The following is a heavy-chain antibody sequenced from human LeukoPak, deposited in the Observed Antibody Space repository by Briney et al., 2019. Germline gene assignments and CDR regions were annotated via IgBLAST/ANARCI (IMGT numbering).Heavy chain of an antibody. CDR2: FDPEDGET. V-gene: IGHV1-24*01. Sequence: GASVKVSCKVSGYTLTELSMHWVRQAPGKGLEWMGGFDPEDGETIYAQKFQGRVTMTEDTSTDTAYMELSSLRSEDTAVYYCATAGGSGSGWYFDYWGQGTLVTVSS. J-gene: IGHJ4*02. CDR3: ATAGGSGSGWYFDY. D-gene: IGHD6-19*01. CDR1: GYTLTELS.